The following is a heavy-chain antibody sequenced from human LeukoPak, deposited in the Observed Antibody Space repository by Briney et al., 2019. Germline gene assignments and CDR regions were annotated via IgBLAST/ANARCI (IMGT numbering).Heavy chain of an antibody. V-gene: IGHV3-23*01. CDR1: GFTFSSFA. CDR3: AKHRSGIAASGSNY. J-gene: IGHJ4*02. CDR2: ICGSGGDSGGST. Sequence: GGSLRLSCAAAGFTFSSFAMSWVRQAPGKGLEWVSVSVICGSGGDSGGSTYYADSVKGRFTISRDDSNNTLYLQMSSLRVEDTAVYYCAKHRSGIAASGSNYWGQGTLVSVSS. D-gene: IGHD6-13*01.